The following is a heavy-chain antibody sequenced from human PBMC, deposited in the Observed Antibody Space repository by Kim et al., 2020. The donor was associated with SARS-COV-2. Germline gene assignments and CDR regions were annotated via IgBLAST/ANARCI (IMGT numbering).Heavy chain of an antibody. Sequence: SETLSLTCTVSGGSISSGGYYWSWIRQHPGKGLEWIGYIYYSGSTYYNPSLKSRVTISVDTSKNQFSLKLSSVTAADTAVYYCASMGVTIFGVVNPYFDYWGQGTLVTVSS. CDR2: IYYSGST. CDR3: ASMGVTIFGVVNPYFDY. J-gene: IGHJ4*02. CDR1: GGSISSGGYY. V-gene: IGHV4-31*03. D-gene: IGHD3-3*01.